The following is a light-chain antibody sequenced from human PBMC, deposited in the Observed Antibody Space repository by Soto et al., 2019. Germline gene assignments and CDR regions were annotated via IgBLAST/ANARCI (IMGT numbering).Light chain of an antibody. CDR1: QSVSSTY. CDR3: QLYGSSPPRT. Sequence: EIVLTQSPGTLSLSPGERATISCRASQSVSSTYLGWYQQKPGQAPRLLIYGASSRATVIPDRFSGSGSGTDFTLTIARLEPEDFAVYYCQLYGSSPPRTFGQGTKVEIK. V-gene: IGKV3-20*01. J-gene: IGKJ1*01. CDR2: GAS.